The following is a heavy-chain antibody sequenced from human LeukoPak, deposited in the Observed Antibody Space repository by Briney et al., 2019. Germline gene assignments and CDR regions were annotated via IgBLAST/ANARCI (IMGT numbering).Heavy chain of an antibody. CDR2: INHSGST. CDR1: GGSISSYY. CDR3: ARGYGPYSSSANRLYHHYMDV. Sequence: SETLPLTCTVSGGSISSYYWSWIRQPPGKGLEWIGEINHSGSTNYNPSLKSRVTISVDTSKNQFSLKLSSMTAADTAIYYCARGYGPYSSSANRLYHHYMDVWGKGTTVTVSS. J-gene: IGHJ6*03. V-gene: IGHV4-34*01. D-gene: IGHD6-13*01.